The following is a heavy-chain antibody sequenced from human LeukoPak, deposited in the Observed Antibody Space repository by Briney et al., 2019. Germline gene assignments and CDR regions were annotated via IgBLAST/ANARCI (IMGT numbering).Heavy chain of an antibody. V-gene: IGHV4-4*02. CDR3: ARFSRDTAMAWVDY. Sequence: PSETLSLTCAVSGGSISSSNWWSWVRQPPGKGLEWIGEIYHSGSTNYNPSLKSRVTISVDKSKNQFSLKLSSVTAADTAVYYCARFSRDTAMAWVDYWGQGTLVTVSS. CDR1: GGSISSSNW. CDR2: IYHSGST. D-gene: IGHD5-18*01. J-gene: IGHJ4*02.